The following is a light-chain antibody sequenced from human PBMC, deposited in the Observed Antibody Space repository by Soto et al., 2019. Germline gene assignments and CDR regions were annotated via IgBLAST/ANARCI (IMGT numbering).Light chain of an antibody. CDR1: QSVSSN. V-gene: IGKV3-15*01. J-gene: IGKJ4*01. CDR3: QQYSNWPFT. CDR2: GAS. Sequence: EIVMTQSPATLSVSPGERATLSCRASQSVSSNLAWYQQKPGQAPRLLIYGASTRATGIPARFSGSGSGTEFTLTISSLQSEDFAAYYCQQYSNWPFTFGEGTNVEIK.